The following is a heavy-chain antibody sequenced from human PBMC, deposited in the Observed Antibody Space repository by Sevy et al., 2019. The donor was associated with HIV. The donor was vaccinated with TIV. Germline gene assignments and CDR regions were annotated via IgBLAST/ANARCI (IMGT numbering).Heavy chain of an antibody. CDR2: IRYDGSNK. D-gene: IGHD2-8*02. V-gene: IGHV3-30*02. Sequence: GGSLRLSCAASGFTFSNYGMHWVRQAPGKGLEWVALIRYDGSNKNNADSVKGRFTISRDNSKNTLYLQMNSLRPEDTAVYYCAKEPVMVVDYYSMDVWGQRTTVTVSS. J-gene: IGHJ6*02. CDR1: GFTFSNYG. CDR3: AKEPVMVVDYYSMDV.